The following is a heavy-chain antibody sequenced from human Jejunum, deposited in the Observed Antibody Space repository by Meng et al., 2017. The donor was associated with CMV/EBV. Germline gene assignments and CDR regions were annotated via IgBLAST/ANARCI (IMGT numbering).Heavy chain of an antibody. Sequence: QVQRVQSGSELKQPGASVKVSCRPSGYPFTSYAINWVRQAPGQGPDWMGWIDPNTGNPTYDQGFTGRFVFSLDTSVSTAYLQINSLRADDTAVYYCARDSPLDGYSLLGYWGQGTLVTVSS. D-gene: IGHD5-24*01. CDR3: ARDSPLDGYSLLGY. V-gene: IGHV7-4-1*02. J-gene: IGHJ4*02. CDR1: GYPFTSYA. CDR2: IDPNTGNP.